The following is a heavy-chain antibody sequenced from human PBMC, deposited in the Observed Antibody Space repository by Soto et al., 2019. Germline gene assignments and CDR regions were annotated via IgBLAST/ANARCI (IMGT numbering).Heavy chain of an antibody. D-gene: IGHD3-22*01. CDR3: ARAPHYYDSSGYSYVDY. CDR2: IIPIFGTA. V-gene: IGHV1-69*13. CDR1: GGTFSSYA. Sequence: ASVKVSCKASGGTFSSYAISWVRQAPGQGLEWMGGIIPIFGTANYAQKFQGRVTITADESTSTAYMELSSLRSEDTAVYYCARAPHYYDSSGYSYVDYWGQGTLVTVSS. J-gene: IGHJ4*02.